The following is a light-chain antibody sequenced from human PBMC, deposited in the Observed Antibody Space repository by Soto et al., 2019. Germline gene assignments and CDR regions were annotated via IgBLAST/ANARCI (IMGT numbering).Light chain of an antibody. CDR3: QQYNNYPHT. CDR1: QDITIS. Sequence: DIQMTQSPSSLSASVGDRVPITCRASQDITISLAWFQQRPGSAPRALIYAASNLQPGVTSQVSGPGSGTHFTLGINDLQPLDLGNSYYQQYNNYPHTFGQWTNLEIK. CDR2: AAS. V-gene: IGKV1-16*02. J-gene: IGKJ2*01.